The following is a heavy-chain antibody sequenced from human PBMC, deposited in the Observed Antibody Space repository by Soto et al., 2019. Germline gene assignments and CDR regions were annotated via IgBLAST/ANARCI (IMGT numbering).Heavy chain of an antibody. CDR3: ARGDYYYDSSGYYGRGLDY. CDR2: INSDGSST. V-gene: IGHV3-74*01. CDR1: GFTFSSYW. D-gene: IGHD3-22*01. Sequence: EVQLVESGGGLVQPGGSLRLSCAASGFTFSSYWMHWVRQAPGKGLVWVSRINSDGSSTSYADSVKGRFTISRDNAKNTLYLQMNRLRAEDTAVYYCARGDYYYDSSGYYGRGLDYWGQGTLVTVSS. J-gene: IGHJ4*02.